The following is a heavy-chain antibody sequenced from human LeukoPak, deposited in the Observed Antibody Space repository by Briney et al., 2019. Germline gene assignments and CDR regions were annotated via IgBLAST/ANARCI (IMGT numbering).Heavy chain of an antibody. J-gene: IGHJ3*01. D-gene: IGHD6-19*01. Sequence: GGSLRLSCAASGFTFSSYWMSWVRQAPGKGLEWVANIKQDGSEKYYVDSVKGRFTISRDNAKNTLYLQMNSLRAEDTAVYYCAKDQGSSSGWYSRDGFALWGRGTMVTVSS. CDR3: AKDQGSSSGWYSRDGFAL. CDR2: IKQDGSEK. CDR1: GFTFSSYW. V-gene: IGHV3-7*03.